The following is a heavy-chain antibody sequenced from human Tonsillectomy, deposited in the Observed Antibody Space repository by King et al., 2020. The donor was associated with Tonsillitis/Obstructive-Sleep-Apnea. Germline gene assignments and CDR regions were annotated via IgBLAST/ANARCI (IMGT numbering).Heavy chain of an antibody. CDR1: WFSLSTSGVG. CDR2: IDWYDDK. J-gene: IGHJ4*02. Sequence: TLKESGPTLVKPTQTLTLTCTFSWFSLSTSGVGVGWIRQPPGKALEWLALIDWYDDKRYSSSLKSRLTITKDTSKNQEVLTMTNMDPVDTATYYCAHTTYPPNDPTTHFDYWGQGTLVTVSS. V-gene: IGHV2-5*01. D-gene: IGHD1-26*01. CDR3: AHTTYPPNDPTTHFDY.